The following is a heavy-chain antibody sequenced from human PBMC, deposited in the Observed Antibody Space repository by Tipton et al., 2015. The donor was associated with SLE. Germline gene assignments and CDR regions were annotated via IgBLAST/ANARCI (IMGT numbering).Heavy chain of an antibody. CDR1: GGSISSYY. CDR3: ARYYTLGGGPAAFDI. Sequence: TLSLTCTVSGGSISSYYWSWIRQPAGKGLEWIGRIYTSGSTNYNPSLKSRVTISVDTSKNQFSLKLSSVTAADTAVYYCARYYTLGGGPAAFDIWGQGTMVTVSS. V-gene: IGHV4-4*07. D-gene: IGHD3-3*01. J-gene: IGHJ3*02. CDR2: IYTSGST.